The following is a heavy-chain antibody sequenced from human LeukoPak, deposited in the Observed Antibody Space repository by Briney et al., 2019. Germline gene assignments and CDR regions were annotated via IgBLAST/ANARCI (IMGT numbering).Heavy chain of an antibody. Sequence: GGSLRLSCAASGFTFSSYWMYWVRQAPGKGLVWVSRINRDGSSTSYADSVKGRFTISRDNAKNTLYMQMNSLRAEDTAVYYCVKGLRGYSGYDRGAFDIWGQGTMVTVSS. CDR2: INRDGSST. J-gene: IGHJ3*02. CDR3: VKGLRGYSGYDRGAFDI. D-gene: IGHD5-12*01. CDR1: GFTFSSYW. V-gene: IGHV3-74*01.